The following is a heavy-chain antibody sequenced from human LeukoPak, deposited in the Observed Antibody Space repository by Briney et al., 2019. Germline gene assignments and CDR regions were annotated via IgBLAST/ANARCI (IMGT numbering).Heavy chain of an antibody. V-gene: IGHV3-15*01. CDR2: IKSKTDGGTT. CDR1: GFTFSNAW. Sequence: PGGSLRLSCAASGFTFSNAWMSWVRQAPGKGLEWVGRIKSKTDGGTTDYAAPVEGRFTISRDDSKNTLYLQMNSLKTEDTAVYYCTPDAQWFGKLSGYFDYWGQGTLVTVSS. CDR3: TPDAQWFGKLSGYFDY. D-gene: IGHD3-10*01. J-gene: IGHJ4*02.